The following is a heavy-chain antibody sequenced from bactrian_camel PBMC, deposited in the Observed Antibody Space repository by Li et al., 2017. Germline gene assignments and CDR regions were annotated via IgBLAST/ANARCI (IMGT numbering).Heavy chain of an antibody. D-gene: IGHD6*01. J-gene: IGHJ6*01. CDR3: ATMDGGTWQFNS. CDR1: GSIVGANS. Sequence: QVQLVESGGGSVQAGGSLRLSCTASGSIVGANSVAWFRQVPGKAREGVAAIAIDGKSKYADSVKDRFTISKDNAKNTLYLQMDSLKTEDTAVYYCATMDGGTWQFNSWGQGTQVTVS. V-gene: IGHV3S53*01. CDR2: IAIDGKS.